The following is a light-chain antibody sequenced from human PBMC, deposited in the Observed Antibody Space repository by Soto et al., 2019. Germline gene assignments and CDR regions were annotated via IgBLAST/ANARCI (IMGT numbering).Light chain of an antibody. CDR1: SSDVGGDNF. CDR3: CSCAGSYPHV. Sequence: QSARTQPRSVSGSPGQSVTISCTGTSSDVGGDNFVSWSQQHPGKAPKLIIYDVIKRPSGVHHHFSGSKSGNTASLTIPGLEAEDDADYLCCSCAGSYPHVFGTGTKLTVL. V-gene: IGLV2-11*01. CDR2: DVI. J-gene: IGLJ1*01.